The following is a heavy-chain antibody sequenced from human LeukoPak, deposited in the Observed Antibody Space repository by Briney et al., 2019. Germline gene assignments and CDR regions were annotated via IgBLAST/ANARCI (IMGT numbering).Heavy chain of an antibody. D-gene: IGHD5-24*01. J-gene: IGHJ5*02. CDR2: INPNSGGT. CDR1: GYTFNGYY. V-gene: IGHV1-2*02. CDR3: ARGKSNLVALNWLDP. Sequence: ASVKVSCKASGYTFNGYYIHWVRQAPGQGLEWMGWINPNSGGTNYAQKFQDRVTMTRDTSISTAYMELSRLTSDDTATYYCARGKSNLVALNWLDPWGQGTLVTVSS.